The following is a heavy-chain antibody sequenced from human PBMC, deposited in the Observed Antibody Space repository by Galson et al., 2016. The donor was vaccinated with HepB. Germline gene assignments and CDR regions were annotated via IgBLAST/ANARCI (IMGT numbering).Heavy chain of an antibody. D-gene: IGHD6-13*01. CDR1: GFSFSKYA. CDR2: ISSDGSNK. J-gene: IGHJ4*02. CDR3: AKASGYSNTWLNY. Sequence: SLRLSCAASGFSFSKYAMHWVRQAPGKGLEWVALISSDGSNKYYADSVKGRFNISRDNSKNPLYLQMNSLRVEDTAVYYCAKASGYSNTWLNYWGQGTLVTVSS. V-gene: IGHV3-30-3*01.